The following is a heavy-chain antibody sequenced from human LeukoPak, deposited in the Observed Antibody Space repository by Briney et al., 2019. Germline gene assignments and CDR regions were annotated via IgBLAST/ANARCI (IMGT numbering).Heavy chain of an antibody. V-gene: IGHV4-59*01. Sequence: SETLSLTCTVSGGSISSYYWSWIRQPPGKGLEWIGYIYYSGSTYYNPSLKSRVTISVDTPNNQFSLKLSSVTAADTAVYYCARRVGHSYGVTGAGAFDIWGRGTMVTVSS. D-gene: IGHD5-18*01. CDR1: GGSISSYY. CDR2: IYYSGST. J-gene: IGHJ3*02. CDR3: ARRVGHSYGVTGAGAFDI.